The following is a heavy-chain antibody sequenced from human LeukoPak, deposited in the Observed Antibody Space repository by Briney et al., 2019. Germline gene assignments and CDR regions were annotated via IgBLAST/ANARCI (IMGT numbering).Heavy chain of an antibody. Sequence: SETLSLTCTVSGGSISTSPYYWGWIRQPPGKGLEWIGYIYQSGSTYYNPSLKGRVTISMDRSKNQFSLRLSSVTAADTAVYYCARDGDRAMVRAFDIWGQGTMVTVSS. CDR2: IYQSGST. V-gene: IGHV4-39*07. CDR1: GGSISTSPYY. D-gene: IGHD5-18*01. CDR3: ARDGDRAMVRAFDI. J-gene: IGHJ3*02.